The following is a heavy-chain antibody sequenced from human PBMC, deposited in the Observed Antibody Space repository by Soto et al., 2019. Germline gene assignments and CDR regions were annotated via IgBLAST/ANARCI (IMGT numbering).Heavy chain of an antibody. J-gene: IGHJ6*02. CDR1: GFTFSSYS. D-gene: IGHD3-10*01. V-gene: IGHV3-21*01. CDR3: ARPAAPDIRGVIPYYYYGMDV. CDR2: ISSSSSYI. Sequence: EVQLVESGGGLVKPGGSLRLSCAASGFTFSSYSMNWVRQAPGKGLEWVSSISSSSSYIYYADSVKGRFTISRDNAKNSLYLQMNSLRAEDTAVYYCARPAAPDIRGVIPYYYYGMDVWGQGTTVTVSS.